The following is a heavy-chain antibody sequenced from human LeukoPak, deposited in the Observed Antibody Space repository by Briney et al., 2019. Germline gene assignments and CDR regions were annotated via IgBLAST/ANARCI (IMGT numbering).Heavy chain of an antibody. CDR3: ARRGVVEPGFNSHYTSQMDV. CDR1: GGSISSTTYF. Sequence: SETLSLTCTVSGGSISSTTYFWGWIRQPPGKGLEWIASVYCNASTYYIPSLKSRATISLDPSKNQFSLKLRSVTAADTAVYFWARRGVVEPGFNSHYTSQMDVGGKGTPVTVSS. D-gene: IGHD1-14*01. V-gene: IGHV4-39*01. CDR2: VYCNAST. J-gene: IGHJ6*04.